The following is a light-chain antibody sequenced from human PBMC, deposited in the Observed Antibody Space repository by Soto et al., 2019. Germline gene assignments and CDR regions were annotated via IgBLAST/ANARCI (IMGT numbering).Light chain of an antibody. CDR1: SSDVGGYNY. Sequence: QSALTQAASVSGSPGQSITISCSGISSDVGGYNYVSWYQQHPGKAPKLMIYDVSNRPSGVSNRFSGSKSGNTASLTISGLQAEDEADYYCSSYTSSSTVFGGGTQLTVL. V-gene: IGLV2-14*03. CDR2: DVS. CDR3: SSYTSSSTV. J-gene: IGLJ2*01.